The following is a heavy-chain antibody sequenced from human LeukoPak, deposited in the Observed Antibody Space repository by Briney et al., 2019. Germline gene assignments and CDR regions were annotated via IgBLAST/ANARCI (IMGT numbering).Heavy chain of an antibody. CDR3: ARDTLYCSSTSCSYYFDY. J-gene: IGHJ4*02. V-gene: IGHV3-30*04. CDR2: ISYDGSNK. D-gene: IGHD2-2*01. CDR1: GFTFSSYA. Sequence: PGRSLRLSCAASGFTFSSYAMHWVRQAPGTGLEWLAVISYDGSNKYYADSVKGRFTISRDNSKNTLYLQMNSLRAEDTAVYYCARDTLYCSSTSCSYYFDYWGQGTLVTVSS.